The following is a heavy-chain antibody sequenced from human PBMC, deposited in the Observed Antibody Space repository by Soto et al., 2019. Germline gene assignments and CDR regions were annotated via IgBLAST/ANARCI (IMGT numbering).Heavy chain of an antibody. CDR2: IYSGGDT. V-gene: IGHV3-53*01. Sequence: GGSLRLSCAASGVTVSNNYMRWVRQAPGKGLEWVSLIYSGGDTHYADSVKGRFTISRDSSRNTLYLEMNSLRAEDTAVYYCARDPPGIAAAGVGGWGQGTLVTVSS. J-gene: IGHJ4*02. D-gene: IGHD6-13*01. CDR1: GVTVSNNY. CDR3: ARDPPGIAAAGVGG.